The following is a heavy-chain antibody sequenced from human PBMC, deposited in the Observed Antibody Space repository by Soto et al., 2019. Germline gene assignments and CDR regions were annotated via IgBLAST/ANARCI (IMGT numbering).Heavy chain of an antibody. D-gene: IGHD3-22*01. CDR3: ARASSWYYSSGYTLLHYFDY. CDR1: GGTFSSYA. V-gene: IGHV1-69*06. CDR2: NIPIFGTA. J-gene: IGHJ4*02. Sequence: QVQLVQSGAEVKKPGSSVKVSCKASGGTFSSYAISWVRQAPGQGIEWMGGNIPIFGTANYAQKFQGRVTITADKSPSTAYMELSSLRSEDTAVYYCARASSWYYSSGYTLLHYFDYWGQGTLVTVSS.